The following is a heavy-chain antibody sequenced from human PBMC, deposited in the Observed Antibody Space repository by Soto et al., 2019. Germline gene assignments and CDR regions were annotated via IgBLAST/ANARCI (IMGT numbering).Heavy chain of an antibody. Sequence: QVQLQESGPRLVKPSETLTLKCTVSGGSVSSDKYLWGWIRQPPGKGLEWVASIRYGGVTSGTTFYTPSLVGRLTISLDTSADQVSLRLTSVTATDPAVYYCARHDDHRSPPLGFHIWGQGTLVTVSS. CDR3: ARHDDHRSPPLGFHI. CDR1: GGSVSSDKYL. V-gene: IGHV4-39*01. J-gene: IGHJ3*02. D-gene: IGHD3-10*01. CDR2: IRYGGVTSGTT.